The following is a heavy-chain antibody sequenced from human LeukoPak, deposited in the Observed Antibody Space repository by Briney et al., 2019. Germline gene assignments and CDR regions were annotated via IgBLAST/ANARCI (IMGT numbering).Heavy chain of an antibody. CDR1: GGTFSSYA. CDR2: IIPIFGTA. Sequence: GASVKVSCKASGGTFSSYAISWVRQAPGQGLEWMGGIIPIFGTANYAQKFQGRVTITADESTSTAYMELSSLRSEDTAVYYCARGRAISRGLSPPGYWGQGTLVTVSS. V-gene: IGHV1-69*13. D-gene: IGHD3-3*02. J-gene: IGHJ4*02. CDR3: ARGRAISRGLSPPGY.